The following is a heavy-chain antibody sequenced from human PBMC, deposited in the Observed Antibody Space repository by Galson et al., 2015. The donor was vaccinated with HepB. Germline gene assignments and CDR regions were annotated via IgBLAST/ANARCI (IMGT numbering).Heavy chain of an antibody. J-gene: IGHJ5*01. Sequence: SLRLSCAASGFAFDSPAMSWVRQAPGRGLEWISGITGKGDSTFYADSVKGRFTVSTDNSNNMLYLQLTSLRAEDAGLSFCAKSYGLFDSWGQGILVTVSS. V-gene: IGHV3-23*01. D-gene: IGHD5-18*01. CDR2: ITGKGDST. CDR1: GFAFDSPA. CDR3: AKSYGLFDS.